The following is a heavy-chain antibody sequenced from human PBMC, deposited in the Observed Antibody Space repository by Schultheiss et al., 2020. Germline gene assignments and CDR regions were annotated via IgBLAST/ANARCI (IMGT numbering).Heavy chain of an antibody. V-gene: IGHV4-4*02. CDR1: GGSISSSNW. J-gene: IGHJ4*02. D-gene: IGHD4-17*01. CDR2: IYHSGST. Sequence: SETLSLTCAVSGGSISSSNWWSWVRQPPGKGLEWIGEIYHSGSTNYNPSLKSRVTISLDTSKNQFSLKLSSVTAADTAVYYCARGSCYGDYGDYEGYTSPDDVCPTYIDYWGQGTLVTVSS. CDR3: ARGSCYGDYGDYEGYTSPDDVCPTYIDY.